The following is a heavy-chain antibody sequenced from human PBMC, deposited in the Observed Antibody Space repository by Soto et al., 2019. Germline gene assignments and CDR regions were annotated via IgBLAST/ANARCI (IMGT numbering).Heavy chain of an antibody. Sequence: QVQLQESGPGLVKPSQTLSLTCTVSGGSISSGDYYWSWIRQPPGKGLEWIGYIYYSGSTYYNLCLKIRVTISVDTSKNQFSLKLSSVTAADTAVYYCAREKYASSGRNWFDPWGQGTLVTVSS. D-gene: IGHD3-22*01. CDR3: AREKYASSGRNWFDP. J-gene: IGHJ5*02. V-gene: IGHV4-30-4*01. CDR2: IYYSGST. CDR1: GGSISSGDYY.